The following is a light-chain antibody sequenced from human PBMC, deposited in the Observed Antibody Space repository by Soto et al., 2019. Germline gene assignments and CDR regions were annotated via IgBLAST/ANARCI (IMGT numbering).Light chain of an antibody. V-gene: IGKV3-11*01. CDR1: QRVSSY. CDR3: QQRSSWPWT. J-gene: IGKJ1*01. CDR2: DAS. Sequence: EIVLTQSPAILSLSPGGRATLSCRASQRVSSYLAWYQQKPGQAPRLLIYDASSRATGIPARFSGSGSGTDFTLTITSLEPEDFAVYYCQQRSSWPWTFGQGTKVDIK.